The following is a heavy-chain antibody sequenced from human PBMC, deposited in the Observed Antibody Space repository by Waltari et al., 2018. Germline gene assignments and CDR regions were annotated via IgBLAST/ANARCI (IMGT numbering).Heavy chain of an antibody. Sequence: QVQLQQWGAGLLKPSETLSLTCAVYGGSFSGYYWSWIRQPPGKGLEWMGEINHSGSTNYNPSLKSRVTISVDTSKNQFSLKLSSVTAADTAVYYCAREVGLTKYYYYYYYMDVWGKGTTVTLSS. CDR1: GGSFSGYY. V-gene: IGHV4-34*01. CDR2: INHSGST. D-gene: IGHD1-26*01. J-gene: IGHJ6*03. CDR3: AREVGLTKYYYYYYYMDV.